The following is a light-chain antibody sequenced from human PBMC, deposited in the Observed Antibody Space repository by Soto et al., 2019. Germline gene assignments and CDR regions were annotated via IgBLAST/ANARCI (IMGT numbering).Light chain of an antibody. J-gene: IGKJ2*01. CDR1: QGISRW. CDR2: KAS. Sequence: DIQMTQSPSSLSASVGDRVTITCRASQGISRWLAWYQQKPGKVPKFLIYKASSLQSGVPSRFSGSGSGTEFTLTISSLQPDDFATYYCQQYNSYPHTFGQGTK. CDR3: QQYNSYPHT. V-gene: IGKV1-5*03.